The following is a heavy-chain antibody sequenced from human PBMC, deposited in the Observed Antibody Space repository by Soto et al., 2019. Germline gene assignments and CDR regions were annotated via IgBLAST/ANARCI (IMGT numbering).Heavy chain of an antibody. D-gene: IGHD6-13*01. J-gene: IGHJ6*03. Sequence: EAQLVESGGGLVQPGGSLRLSCAASGFTFSNYEMHWVRQAPGKGLEYVSGISNNGAHTDYAKSVKGRFTISRDNSEKNLYLQMGSLRAEDMALYYCARRGYGSRWPNVYMDVWGKGTTVTVS. CDR2: ISNNGAHT. CDR1: GFTFSNYE. CDR3: ARRGYGSRWPNVYMDV. V-gene: IGHV3-64*01.